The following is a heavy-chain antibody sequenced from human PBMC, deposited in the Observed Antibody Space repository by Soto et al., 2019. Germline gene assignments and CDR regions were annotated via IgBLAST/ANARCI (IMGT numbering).Heavy chain of an antibody. CDR1: GGSISSYY. CDR3: ARETYYYDSSGYFQGSHWFDP. CDR2: IYYSGST. Sequence: PSETLSLTCTVSGGSISSYYWSWIRQPPGKGLEWIGYIYYSGSTNYNPSLKSRVTISVDTSKNQFSLKLSSVTAADTAVYYCARETYYYDSSGYFQGSHWFDPWGQGTLVTVSS. V-gene: IGHV4-59*01. D-gene: IGHD3-22*01. J-gene: IGHJ5*02.